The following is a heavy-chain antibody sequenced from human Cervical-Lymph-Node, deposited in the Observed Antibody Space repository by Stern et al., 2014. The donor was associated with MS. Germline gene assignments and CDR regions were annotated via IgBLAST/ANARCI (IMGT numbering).Heavy chain of an antibody. CDR1: GYTFTMFG. Sequence: QVQLVQSGPEVKKPGASVRVPCKASGYTFTMFGLSWVRQAPGQGLAWKGWISPYTSNTNFAEKFQGRVTLTTDTSTDTAYMELRNLKSDDTAVYYCARVDYYESSGFFMYWGQGTLVTVSS. V-gene: IGHV1-18*01. D-gene: IGHD3-22*01. J-gene: IGHJ4*02. CDR3: ARVDYYESSGFFMY. CDR2: ISPYTSNT.